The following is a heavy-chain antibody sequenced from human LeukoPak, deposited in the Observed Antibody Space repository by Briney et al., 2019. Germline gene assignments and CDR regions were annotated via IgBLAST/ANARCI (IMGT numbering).Heavy chain of an antibody. V-gene: IGHV1-8*01. J-gene: IGHJ4*02. CDR3: ARGSKGGSSGWYLNPFDY. Sequence: ASVKVSCKASGYTFTSYDINWVRQATGQGLEWMGWMNPNSGNTGCEQKFQGRVTMTRNTSISTAYMELSSLRSKDTAVYYCARGSKGGSSGWYLNPFDYWGQGTLVTVSS. D-gene: IGHD6-19*01. CDR2: MNPNSGNT. CDR1: GYTFTSYD.